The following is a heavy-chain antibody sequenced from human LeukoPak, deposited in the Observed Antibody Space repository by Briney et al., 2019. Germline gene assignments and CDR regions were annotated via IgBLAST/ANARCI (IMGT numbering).Heavy chain of an antibody. CDR2: INHSGST. CDR3: ARESRTYDGSGYYHDY. D-gene: IGHD3-22*01. CDR1: GGSFSGYY. V-gene: IGHV4-34*01. J-gene: IGHJ4*02. Sequence: SETLSLTCAVYGGSFSGYYWSWIRQPPGKGLEWIGEINHSGSTNYNPSLKSRVTISVDTSKNQFSLKLTSVTAADTAVYYCARESRTYDGSGYYHDYWGQGTLVTVPS.